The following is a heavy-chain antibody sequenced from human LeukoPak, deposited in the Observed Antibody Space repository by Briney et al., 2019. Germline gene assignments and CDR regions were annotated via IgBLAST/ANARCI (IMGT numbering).Heavy chain of an antibody. CDR3: ARGICFDL. J-gene: IGHJ5*02. CDR2: ISDSGTAT. Sequence: GGSLILFCAAAGFTFFNYERNCVRQAPGKGLEWVAYISDSGTATYYADSVKGRFTISRDNAKNSVYLQMNSLRAEDTALYYCARGICFDLWGQGTLVTVSS. V-gene: IGHV3-48*03. CDR1: GFTFFNYE.